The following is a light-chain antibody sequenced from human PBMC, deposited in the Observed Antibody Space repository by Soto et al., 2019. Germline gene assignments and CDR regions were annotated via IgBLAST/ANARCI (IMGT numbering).Light chain of an antibody. Sequence: DIQMTQSPSTLSASVGDRVTITCRASQSISGWLAWYQQKPGKAPNLLIYKTSSLQSAVPSRFSGSGSGTEFTLTISSLQPDDFATYYCQQYNSYPYTVGQGTKVDIK. CDR3: QQYNSYPYT. CDR1: QSISGW. J-gene: IGKJ2*01. CDR2: KTS. V-gene: IGKV1-5*03.